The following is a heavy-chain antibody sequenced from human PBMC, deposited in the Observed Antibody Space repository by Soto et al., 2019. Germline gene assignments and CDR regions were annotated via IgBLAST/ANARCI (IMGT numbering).Heavy chain of an antibody. V-gene: IGHV3-23*01. CDR3: AKDSQYYDFWSGYLSRLPYYYYMDV. CDR1: GFTFSSYA. Sequence: GGSLRLSCAASGFTFSSYAMSWVRQAPGKGLEWVSAISGSGGSTYYADSVKGRFTISRDNSKNTLYLQMNSLRAEDTAVYYCAKDSQYYDFWSGYLSRLPYYYYMDVWGKGTTVTVSS. CDR2: ISGSGGST. D-gene: IGHD3-3*01. J-gene: IGHJ6*03.